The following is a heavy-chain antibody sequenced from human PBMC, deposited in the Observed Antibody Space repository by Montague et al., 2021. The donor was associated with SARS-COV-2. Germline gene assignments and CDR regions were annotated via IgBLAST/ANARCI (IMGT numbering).Heavy chain of an antibody. V-gene: IGHV4-34*01. CDR1: GGSFSDYH. CDR3: ARGATGY. CDR2: INYGGST. J-gene: IGHJ4*02. D-gene: IGHD1-1*01. Sequence: SETLSLTCAVYGGSFSDYHWTWVRQSPVEGLEWIGQINYGGSTRYNPSLKSRVTISIDTSKNQFSLKLTSVTAADTAVYYCARGATGYWGQGTLVTVSS.